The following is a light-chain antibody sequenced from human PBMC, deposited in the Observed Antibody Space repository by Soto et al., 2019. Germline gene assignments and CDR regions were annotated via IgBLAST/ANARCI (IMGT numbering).Light chain of an antibody. J-gene: IGLJ3*02. CDR2: RDN. CDR3: ATWDDTLNGPV. CDR1: RSNIGSNP. V-gene: IGLV1-44*01. Sequence: QSVLTQPPSASGTPGQRVTISCSGSRSNIGSNPVQWYQQFPGTAPKLLIYRDNQRPSGVSDRFSGSKSGTSASLAISGLQSEDEADYHCATWDDTLNGPVFGGGTKLTVL.